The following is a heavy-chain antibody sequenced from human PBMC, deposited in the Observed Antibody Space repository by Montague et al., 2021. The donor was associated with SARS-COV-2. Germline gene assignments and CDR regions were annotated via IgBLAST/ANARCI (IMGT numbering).Heavy chain of an antibody. CDR3: SRLGRQQRVQLSGMDV. V-gene: IGHV4-39*07. Sequence: SETLSLTCTVSGGSISSSSYYWGWIRQPPGKGLEWIGSIYYSGSTYYNPSLKSRLTISVDTSKNQFSLKLSSVTAADTAVYYCSRLGRQQRVQLSGMDVWGQGTTVTVSS. D-gene: IGHD6-13*01. CDR1: GGSISSSSYY. J-gene: IGHJ6*02. CDR2: IYYSGST.